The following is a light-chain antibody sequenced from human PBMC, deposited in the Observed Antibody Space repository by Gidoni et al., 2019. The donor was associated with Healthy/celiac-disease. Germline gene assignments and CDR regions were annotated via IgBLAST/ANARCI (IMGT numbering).Light chain of an antibody. Sequence: DSQMTQAPSSVSASVGDRDTITCRASQGISSWLAWYQQKPAKAPKLLIYAASSFQSVVPSRFGGSCSGTDFTLIISRLHPEDFATYYCQQANSFPLTFGGGTKVEIK. CDR1: QGISSW. V-gene: IGKV1-12*01. J-gene: IGKJ4*01. CDR3: QQANSFPLT. CDR2: AAS.